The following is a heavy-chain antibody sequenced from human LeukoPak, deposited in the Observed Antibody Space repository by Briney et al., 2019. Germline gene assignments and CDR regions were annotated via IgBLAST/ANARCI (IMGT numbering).Heavy chain of an antibody. J-gene: IGHJ4*02. CDR3: ARVYSGYDSAYFDY. CDR1: GYTFTSYG. CDR2: ISAYNDNT. D-gene: IGHD5-12*01. V-gene: IGHV1-18*01. Sequence: ASVKVSCKASGYTFTSYGISWVRQAPGQGLGGRGWISAYNDNTNYAQKLQGRVTMTTDTSTSTAYMELRSLRSDDTAVYYCARVYSGYDSAYFDYWGQGTLVTVSS.